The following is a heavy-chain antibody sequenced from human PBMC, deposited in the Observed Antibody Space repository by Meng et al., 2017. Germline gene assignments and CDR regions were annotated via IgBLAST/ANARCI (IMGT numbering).Heavy chain of an antibody. J-gene: IGHJ5*02. V-gene: IGHV4-34*01. D-gene: IGHD6-6*01. CDR2: INHSGST. Sequence: QVQLQRWGAGLLKPSETLSLTCAVYGGPFSGYYWSWIRQPPGKGLEWIGEINHSGSTNYNPSLKSRVTISVDTSKNQFSLKLSSVTAADTAVYYCARRRGGSSDWFDPWGQGTLVTVSS. CDR3: ARRRGGSSDWFDP. CDR1: GGPFSGYY.